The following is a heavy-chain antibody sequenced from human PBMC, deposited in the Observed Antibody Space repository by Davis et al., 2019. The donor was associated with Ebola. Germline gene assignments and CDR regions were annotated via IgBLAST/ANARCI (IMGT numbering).Heavy chain of an antibody. CDR1: GFTVSSNY. V-gene: IGHV3-53*05. J-gene: IGHJ4*02. CDR3: ARATELTG. Sequence: GESLKISCAASGFTVSSNYMSWVRQAPGKGLEWVSVIYSGGSTYYADSVKGRFTISRDNSKNTLYLQMNSLRAEDTAVYYCARATELTGWGQGTLVTVSS. D-gene: IGHD1-20*01. CDR2: IYSGGST.